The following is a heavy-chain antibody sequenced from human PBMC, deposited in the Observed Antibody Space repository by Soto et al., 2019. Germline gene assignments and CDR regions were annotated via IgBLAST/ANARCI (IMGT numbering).Heavy chain of an antibody. CDR3: ARGRYGDY. J-gene: IGHJ4*02. D-gene: IGHD1-1*01. Sequence: QVHLVQSGAEVKKPGASVKVSCKGSGYAFTTYGITCFRQAPGQGLEWMGWISAHNGNTSYAQKLQGRVTVTRDTSTSTAYMELRSLRSDDTAVSYCARGRYGDYWGQGALVTVSS. V-gene: IGHV1-18*01. CDR2: ISAHNGNT. CDR1: GYAFTTYG.